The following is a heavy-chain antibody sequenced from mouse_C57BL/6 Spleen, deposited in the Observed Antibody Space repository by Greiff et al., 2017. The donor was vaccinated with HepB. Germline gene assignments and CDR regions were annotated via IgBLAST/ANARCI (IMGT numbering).Heavy chain of an antibody. V-gene: IGHV1-52*01. D-gene: IGHD2-4*01. Sequence: QVQLQQPGAELVRPGSSVKLSCKASGYTFTSYWMHWVKQRPIQGLEWIGNIDPSDSETHYNQKFKDKATLTVDKSSSTAYMQLSSLTSEDSAVYYCARREDYDDYVDYWGQGTTLTVSS. J-gene: IGHJ2*01. CDR1: GYTFTSYW. CDR3: ARREDYDDYVDY. CDR2: IDPSDSET.